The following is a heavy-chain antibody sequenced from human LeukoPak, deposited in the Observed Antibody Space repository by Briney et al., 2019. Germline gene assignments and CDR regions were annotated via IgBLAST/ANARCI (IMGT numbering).Heavy chain of an antibody. J-gene: IGHJ4*02. D-gene: IGHD4-17*01. CDR3: AKDLNDYCDWYYFDY. Sequence: PRGSLRLSCAASGFTFSSYGMHWVRQAPGKGLEWVAVIWYDGSNKYYADSVKGRFTISRDNSKNTLYLQMNSLRAEDTAVYYCAKDLNDYCDWYYFDYWGQGTLVTVSS. CDR1: GFTFSSYG. V-gene: IGHV3-33*06. CDR2: IWYDGSNK.